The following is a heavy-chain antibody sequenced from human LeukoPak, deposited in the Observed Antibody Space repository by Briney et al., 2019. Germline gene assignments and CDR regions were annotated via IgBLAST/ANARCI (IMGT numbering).Heavy chain of an antibody. CDR2: ISTSSSYI. D-gene: IGHD5-18*01. Sequence: GGSLRLSXAASGFTFSSYNMNWIRQAPGKGLEWVSSISTSSSYIHYADSVKGRFTISRDNAKNSLYLQMNSLRAEDTAVYYCERGRGYSYGHLGLGFDYWGQGTLVTVSS. CDR3: ERGRGYSYGHLGLGFDY. J-gene: IGHJ4*02. CDR1: GFTFSSYN. V-gene: IGHV3-21*01.